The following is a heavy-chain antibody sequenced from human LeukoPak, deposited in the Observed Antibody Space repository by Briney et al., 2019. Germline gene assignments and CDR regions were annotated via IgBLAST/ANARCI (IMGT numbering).Heavy chain of an antibody. V-gene: IGHV3-23*01. D-gene: IGHD1-26*01. CDR2: ISGSGGST. CDR3: ANPPYSGSYGYFDY. CDR1: GFTFSSYA. Sequence: PGRSLRLSCAASGFTFSSYAMSWVRQAPGKGLEWVSAISGSGGSTYYADSVKGRFTISRDNSKNTLYLQMNSLRAEDTAVYYCANPPYSGSYGYFDYWGQGTLDTVSS. J-gene: IGHJ4*02.